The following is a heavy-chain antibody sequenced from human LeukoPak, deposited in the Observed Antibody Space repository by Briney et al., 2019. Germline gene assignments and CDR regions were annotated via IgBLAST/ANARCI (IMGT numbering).Heavy chain of an antibody. CDR3: ARCGGGNPRWFDP. CDR1: KFTFSNYD. D-gene: IGHD4-23*01. Sequence: GGSLRLSCAASKFTFSNYDMSWVRQAPGKGLEWVSSITSSSSYIYYSDSVKGRFTISRDNAKNSMYLQMNSLRAEDTAVYYCARCGGGNPRWFDPWGQGTLVTVSS. V-gene: IGHV3-21*01. CDR2: ITSSSSYI. J-gene: IGHJ5*02.